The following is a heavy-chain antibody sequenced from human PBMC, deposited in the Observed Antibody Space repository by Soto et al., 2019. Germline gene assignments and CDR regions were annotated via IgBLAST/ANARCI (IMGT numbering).Heavy chain of an antibody. V-gene: IGHV3-48*03. J-gene: IGHJ6*02. D-gene: IGHD5-12*01. CDR2: ISSSGSTI. CDR1: GFTFSSYE. Sequence: GGSLRLSCAASGFTFSSYEMNWVRQAPGKGLEWVSYISSSGSTIYYADSVKGRFTISRDNAKNSLYLQMNSLRAEDTAVYYCARPSDGYNYYYYGMDVWGQGTTVTVSS. CDR3: ARPSDGYNYYYYGMDV.